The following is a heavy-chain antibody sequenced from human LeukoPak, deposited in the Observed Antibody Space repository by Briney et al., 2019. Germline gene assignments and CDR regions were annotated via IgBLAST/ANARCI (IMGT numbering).Heavy chain of an antibody. CDR3: ASWFRYCSGGSCYNGMDV. J-gene: IGHJ6*02. Sequence: SVKVSCKASGGTFSSYAISWVRQAPGQGLEWMGRVIPIFGIANYAQKFQGRVTITADKSTSTAYMELSSLRSEDTAVYYSASWFRYCSGGSCYNGMDVWGQGTTVTVSS. V-gene: IGHV1-69*04. D-gene: IGHD2-15*01. CDR2: VIPIFGIA. CDR1: GGTFSSYA.